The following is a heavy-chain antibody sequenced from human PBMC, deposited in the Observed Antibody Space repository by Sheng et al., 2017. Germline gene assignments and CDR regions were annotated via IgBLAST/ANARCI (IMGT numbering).Heavy chain of an antibody. V-gene: IGHV4-39*01. CDR2: IYYSGST. Sequence: QLQLQESGPGLVKPSETLSLTCTVSGGSISSSSYYWGWIRQPPGKGLEWIGSIYYSGSTYYNPSLKSRVTISVDTSKNQFSLKLSSVTAADTAVYYCARRCSGWNDAFDIWGQGTMVTVSS. CDR1: GGSISSSSYY. J-gene: IGHJ3*02. CDR3: ARRCSGWNDAFDI. D-gene: IGHD6-19*01.